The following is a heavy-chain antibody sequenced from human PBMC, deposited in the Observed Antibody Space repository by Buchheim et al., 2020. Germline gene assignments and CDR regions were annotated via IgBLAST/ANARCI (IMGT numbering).Heavy chain of an antibody. CDR2: INTDGTDT. J-gene: IGHJ4*02. CDR3: ARGGTSGSLDY. CDR1: GFTFSSYW. D-gene: IGHD3-10*01. Sequence: EVQLVDSGGGLVQPGGSLRLSCAASGFTFSSYWMHWVRQAPGKGPVWVSRINTDGTDTSYADSVKGRFTISGDNDRNTPYLQMNSLEAEDTAVYFCARGGTSGSLDYWGQGTL. V-gene: IGHV3-74*01.